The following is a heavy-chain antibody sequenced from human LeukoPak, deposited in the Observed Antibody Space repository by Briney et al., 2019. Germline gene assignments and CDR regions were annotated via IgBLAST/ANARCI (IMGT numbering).Heavy chain of an antibody. Sequence: SETLSLTCTASGGSISSYYWSWIRHPPGKGLEWIGYIYYSGSTNYNPSLKSRVTISVDTSKNQFSLKLSSVTAADAAVYYCARASLNPYYYYYYGMDVWGQGTTVTVSS. CDR2: IYYSGST. CDR1: GGSISSYY. CDR3: ARASLNPYYYYYYGMDV. V-gene: IGHV4-59*01. J-gene: IGHJ6*02.